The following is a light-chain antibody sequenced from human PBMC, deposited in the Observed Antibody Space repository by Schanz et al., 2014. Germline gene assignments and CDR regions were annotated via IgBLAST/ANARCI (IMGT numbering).Light chain of an antibody. CDR3: QQRSNWLWT. J-gene: IGKJ1*01. V-gene: IGKV3-11*01. CDR2: EAS. CDR1: QSVSSY. Sequence: EIVLTQSPPTLSLSPGERATLSCRASQSVSSYLAWYQQKPGQAPRLLIYEASNRATGIPARFSGSGSGTDFTLTISSLEPEDFAVYYCQQRSNWLWTFGQGTKVEIK.